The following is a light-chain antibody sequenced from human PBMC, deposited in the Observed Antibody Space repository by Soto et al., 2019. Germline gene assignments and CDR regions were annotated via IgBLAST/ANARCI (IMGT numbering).Light chain of an antibody. V-gene: IGLV1-40*01. CDR3: QSYNSSLSGVI. CDR2: GNT. J-gene: IGLJ2*01. Sequence: QSVLTQPPSVSGAPGQRVTISCTGSSSNIGAGYDVQWYQQLPGTAPKLLIYGNTNRPSGVPDRFFGSKSGTSASLAITGLQDEDEADYYCQSYNSSLSGVIFGGGTKLTVL. CDR1: SSNIGAGYD.